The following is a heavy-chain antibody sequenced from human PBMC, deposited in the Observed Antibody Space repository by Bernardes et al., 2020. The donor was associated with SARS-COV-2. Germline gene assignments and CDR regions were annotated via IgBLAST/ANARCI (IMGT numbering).Heavy chain of an antibody. V-gene: IGHV3-30*03. Sequence: GFLSPSSAASGFLLRPFGMHWVRPAPGKGLEWVAFISYDGSTINYADSVKGRFTISRDNSRNTMYLQMNSLRVEDKAIYYCARISGRLDALDLWGQGATVTVSS. CDR3: ARISGRLDALDL. J-gene: IGHJ3*01. D-gene: IGHD1-26*01. CDR1: GFLLRPFG. CDR2: ISYDGSTI.